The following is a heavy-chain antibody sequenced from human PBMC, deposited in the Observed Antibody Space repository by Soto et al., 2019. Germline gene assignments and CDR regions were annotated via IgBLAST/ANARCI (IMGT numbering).Heavy chain of an antibody. CDR1: GFTFDDYA. CDR3: AKDTYYDILTGYFGL. Sequence: EVQLVESGGGLVQPGRSLRLSCAASGFTFDDYAMHWVRQAPGKGLEWVSGISWNSGSIGYADSVKGRFTISRDNAKNSLYLQMNRLRAEDTALYYCAKDTYYDILTGYFGLWGQGTLVTVSS. CDR2: ISWNSGSI. D-gene: IGHD3-9*01. J-gene: IGHJ4*02. V-gene: IGHV3-9*01.